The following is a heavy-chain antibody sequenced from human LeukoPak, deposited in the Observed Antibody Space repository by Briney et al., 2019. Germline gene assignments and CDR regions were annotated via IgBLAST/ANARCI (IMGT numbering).Heavy chain of an antibody. V-gene: IGHV3-23*01. CDR2: VWPKNDKT. Sequence: GGSLRLSCAASGFTFSSFCMTWVRQAPGRGLEWVSFVWPKNDKTYYADSVKGRFTISRDNSKNTLYLQMDSLRAEDTAIYYCTKDREPDSGFDFDYWGQGTVVTVSS. CDR3: TKDREPDSGFDFDY. CDR1: GFTFSSFC. J-gene: IGHJ4*02. D-gene: IGHD5-12*01.